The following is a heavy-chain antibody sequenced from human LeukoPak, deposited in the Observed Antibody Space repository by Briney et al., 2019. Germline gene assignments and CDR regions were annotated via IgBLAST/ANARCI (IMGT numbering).Heavy chain of an antibody. J-gene: IGHJ6*02. CDR3: AVLRYFDPYYYYGMDV. CDR2: ISSSSSYI. D-gene: IGHD3-9*01. CDR1: GFTFSSYA. Sequence: GGSLRLSCAASGFTFSSYAMSWVRQAPGKGLEWVSSISSSSSYIYYADSVKGRFTISRDNAKNSLYLQMNSLRAEDTAVYYCAVLRYFDPYYYYGMDVWGQGTTVTVSS. V-gene: IGHV3-21*01.